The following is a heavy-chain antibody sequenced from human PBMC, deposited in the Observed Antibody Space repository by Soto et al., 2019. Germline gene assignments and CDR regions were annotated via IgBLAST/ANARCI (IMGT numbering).Heavy chain of an antibody. J-gene: IGHJ4*02. CDR2: IIPIFGTA. CDR3: ASEDYGGNSAPFDY. V-gene: IGHV1-69*01. CDR1: GGTFSSYA. Sequence: QVQLVQSGAEVKKPGSSVKVSCKASGGTFSSYAISWVRQAPGQGLEWMGGIIPIFGTANYAQQFQGRVTITADESTSTAYMELRSLRSEDTSVYDCASEDYGGNSAPFDYWGQGPLVTVSS. D-gene: IGHD4-17*01.